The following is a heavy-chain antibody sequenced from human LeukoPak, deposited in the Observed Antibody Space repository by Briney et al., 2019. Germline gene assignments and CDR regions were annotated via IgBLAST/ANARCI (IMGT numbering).Heavy chain of an antibody. D-gene: IGHD3-10*01. CDR3: ARGDHYYGSGSVSDWFDP. J-gene: IGHJ5*02. CDR1: GYTFTSYD. V-gene: IGHV1-8*01. CDR2: TNPNSGNT. Sequence: GASVKVSCKASGYTFTSYDINWVRQATGQGLEWMGWTNPNSGNTGYAQKFQGRVTMTRNTSISTAYMELSSLRSEDTAVYYCARGDHYYGSGSVSDWFDPWGQGTLVTVSS.